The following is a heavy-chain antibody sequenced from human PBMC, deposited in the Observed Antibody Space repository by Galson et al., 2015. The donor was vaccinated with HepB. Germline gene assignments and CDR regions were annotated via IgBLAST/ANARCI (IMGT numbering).Heavy chain of an antibody. CDR2: IKSKADGGTI. V-gene: IGHV3-15*01. J-gene: IGHJ4*02. D-gene: IGHD1-14*01. Sequence: SLRLSCAASGSTFSNAWMSWVRQAPGKGLEWVGRIKSKADGGTIDYAAPVKGRFTISRDDSEKTLYLQMNSLKTEDTAVYYCTSFNLLRGQGTLVTVSP. CDR3: TSFNLL. CDR1: GSTFSNAW.